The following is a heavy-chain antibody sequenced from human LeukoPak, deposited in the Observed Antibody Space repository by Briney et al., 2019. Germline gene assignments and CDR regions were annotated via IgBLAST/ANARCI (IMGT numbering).Heavy chain of an antibody. V-gene: IGHV4-34*01. CDR1: GGSFSGYY. J-gene: IGHJ5*02. CDR2: INHRGNT. Sequence: SETLSLTCAVYGGSFSGYYWSWIRQPPGKGLEWIGEINHRGNTNYNPSLKSRVSISIDTSKNQFSLNLSSVTAADTAVYYCARLLQTSVVFDPWGQGTLVTVSS. CDR3: ARLLQTSVVFDP. D-gene: IGHD3-22*01.